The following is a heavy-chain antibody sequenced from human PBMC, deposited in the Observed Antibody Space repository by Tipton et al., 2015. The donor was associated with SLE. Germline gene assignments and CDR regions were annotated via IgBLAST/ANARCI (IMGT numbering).Heavy chain of an antibody. J-gene: IGHJ4*02. D-gene: IGHD2-8*01. Sequence: SLRLSCAGSGFTFTNAWMNWVRQAPGKGLEWVGRIKRKSDGETPDYGAPVKGRFTISRDDSKNTLFLQMNSLKTEDTAVYYCTTSWEWGIGRNYCRDYWGQGTLVTVSS. V-gene: IGHV3-15*01. CDR1: GFTFTNAW. CDR3: TTSWEWGIGRNYCRDY. CDR2: IKRKSDGETP.